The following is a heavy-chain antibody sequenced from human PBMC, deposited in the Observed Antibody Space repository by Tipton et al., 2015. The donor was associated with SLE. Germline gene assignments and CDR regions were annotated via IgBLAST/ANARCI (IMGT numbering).Heavy chain of an antibody. CDR2: ISAYNGNT. J-gene: IGHJ4*02. Sequence: QVQLVQSGAEVKKPGASVKVSCKASGYTFSSYGISWVRQAPGQGLEWMGWISAYNGNTNYAPKLQGRVTMTTDTSTSTAYMELRSLRSDDTAVYYCARDSRGVLRFSNYFDYWGQGTLVTVSS. CDR1: GYTFSSYG. D-gene: IGHD3-3*01. V-gene: IGHV1-18*04. CDR3: ARDSRGVLRFSNYFDY.